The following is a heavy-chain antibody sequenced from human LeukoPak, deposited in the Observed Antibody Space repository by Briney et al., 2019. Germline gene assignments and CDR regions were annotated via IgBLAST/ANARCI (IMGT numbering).Heavy chain of an antibody. Sequence: SETLSLTCAVSGGSISSSNWWSWVRQPPGKGLEWIGEIYHSGRTNYTPSLKSRVTISVDTSKNQFSLKLSSVTAADTAVYYCARDCSSTSCPPDNWFDPWGQGTLVTVSS. CDR2: IYHSGRT. D-gene: IGHD2-2*01. J-gene: IGHJ5*02. V-gene: IGHV4-4*02. CDR1: GGSISSSNW. CDR3: ARDCSSTSCPPDNWFDP.